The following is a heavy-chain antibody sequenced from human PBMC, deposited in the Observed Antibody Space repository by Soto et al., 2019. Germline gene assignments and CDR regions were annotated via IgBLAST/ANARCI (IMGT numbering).Heavy chain of an antibody. J-gene: IGHJ4*02. CDR2: IYLGDSNT. D-gene: IGHD2-2*02. CDR1: GYRFTNYL. Sequence: XESLKLSWPCSGYRFTNYLSGLVLQVPGKGLEWMGIIYLGDSNTRYSPTFQGQVTISADRSISTAYLQWSSLKASDTAMYYCARQEYCSSTSCYKVDSWGQGTLVTV. CDR3: ARQEYCSSTSCYKVDS. V-gene: IGHV5-51*01.